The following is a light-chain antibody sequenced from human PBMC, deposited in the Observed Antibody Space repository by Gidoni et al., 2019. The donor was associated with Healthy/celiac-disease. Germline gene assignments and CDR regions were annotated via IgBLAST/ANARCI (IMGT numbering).Light chain of an antibody. CDR3: QSYDSSLSGSV. J-gene: IGLJ3*02. CDR1: SSNIGAGYD. V-gene: IGLV1-40*01. CDR2: GNS. Sequence: QSLLTPPPSASCAPCQTVTISCPGSSSNIGAGYDVHWYQPLPGTAPKLLIYGNSNRPSGVPDRFSGSKSGTSASLAITGLQAEDEADYYCQSYDSSLSGSVFGGGTKLTVL.